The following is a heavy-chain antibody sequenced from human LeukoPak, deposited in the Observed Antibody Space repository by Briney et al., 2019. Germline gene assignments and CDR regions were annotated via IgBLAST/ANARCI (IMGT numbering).Heavy chain of an antibody. V-gene: IGHV4-34*01. Sequence: PSETLSLTCAVYGGSFSGYYWSWIRQPPGKGLGWIGEINHSGSTNYNPSLKSRVTISVDTSKNQFSLKLSSVTAADTAVYYCARGRNRHSVRWFDPWGQETLVRVS. CDR2: INHSGST. CDR1: GGSFSGYY. J-gene: IGHJ5*02. D-gene: IGHD1-14*01. CDR3: ARGRNRHSVRWFDP.